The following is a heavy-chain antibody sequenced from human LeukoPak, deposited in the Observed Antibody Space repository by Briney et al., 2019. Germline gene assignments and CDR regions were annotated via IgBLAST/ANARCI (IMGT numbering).Heavy chain of an antibody. D-gene: IGHD2-8*01. V-gene: IGHV3-23*01. J-gene: IGHJ4*02. CDR2: ISGSGGST. CDR3: AKGYCSNGVCYTDY. CDR1: GFTFSSFA. Sequence: PGGSLRLSCAASGFTFSSFAMTWVRQAPAKGLDWVSGISGSGGSTFYAGSVKGRFTISRDNSKNTLYLQMNSLRAEDTAVYYCAKGYCSNGVCYTDYWGQGTLVTVSS.